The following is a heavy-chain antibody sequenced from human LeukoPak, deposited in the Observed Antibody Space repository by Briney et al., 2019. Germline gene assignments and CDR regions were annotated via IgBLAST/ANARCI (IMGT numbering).Heavy chain of an antibody. CDR3: ARDSSRDSYNYGTLLALSPNKDWYFDL. CDR2: ISSSGSTI. CDR1: GFTFSSYE. J-gene: IGHJ2*01. D-gene: IGHD5-24*01. V-gene: IGHV3-48*03. Sequence: PGGSLRLSCAASGFTFSSYEMNWVRQAPGKGLEWVSYISSSGSTIYYADSVKGRFTISRDNAENSLYLQMNSLRAEDTAVYYCARDSSRDSYNYGTLLALSPNKDWYFDLWGRGTLVTVSS.